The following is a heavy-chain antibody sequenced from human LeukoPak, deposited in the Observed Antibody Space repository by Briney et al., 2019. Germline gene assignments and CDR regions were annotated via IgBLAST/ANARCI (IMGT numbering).Heavy chain of an antibody. CDR1: GFTFSSYA. Sequence: PGGSLRLSGAASGFTFSSYAMSWVRQAPGKGLEWVTGISDSGGSTDYADSVKGRFTISRDNSKNTLYLHMNSLRAEDTAIYYCAKGGGGTRGAFDIWGQGTMVTVSS. J-gene: IGHJ3*02. CDR3: AKGGGGTRGAFDI. V-gene: IGHV3-23*01. CDR2: ISDSGGST. D-gene: IGHD2-15*01.